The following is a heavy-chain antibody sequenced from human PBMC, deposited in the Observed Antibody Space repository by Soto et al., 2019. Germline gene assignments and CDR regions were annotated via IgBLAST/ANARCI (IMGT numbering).Heavy chain of an antibody. J-gene: IGHJ3*02. CDR1: GYTFTSYA. CDR2: INAGNGNT. D-gene: IGHD3-9*01. V-gene: IGHV1-3*01. CDR3: ARDGAPQNFFDWLHSAAFDI. Sequence: ASVKVSCKASGYTFTSYAMHWVRQAPGQRLEWMGWINAGNGNTKYSQKFQGRVTITRDTSASTAYMELSSLRSEDTAVYYCARDGAPQNFFDWLHSAAFDIWGQGTMVTVS.